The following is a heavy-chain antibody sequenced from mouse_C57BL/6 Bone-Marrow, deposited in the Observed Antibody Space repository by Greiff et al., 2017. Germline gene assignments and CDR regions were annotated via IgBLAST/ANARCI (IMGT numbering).Heavy chain of an antibody. J-gene: IGHJ4*01. CDR3: ARSGDGYYLYYAMDY. CDR2: ISYSGST. D-gene: IGHD2-3*01. V-gene: IGHV3-8*01. CDR1: GYSITSDY. Sequence: EVKLVESGPGLAKPSQTLSLTCSVTGYSITSDYWTWIRKFPGHKLEYMGYISYSGSTYYNPSLKSRISITRDTSKNQYYLQLNSVTTEDTATYYGARSGDGYYLYYAMDYWGQGTSVTVSS.